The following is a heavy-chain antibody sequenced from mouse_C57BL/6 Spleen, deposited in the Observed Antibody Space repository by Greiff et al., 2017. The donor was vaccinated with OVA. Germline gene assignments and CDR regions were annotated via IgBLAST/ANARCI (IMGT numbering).Heavy chain of an antibody. V-gene: IGHV1-82*01. Sequence: VQGVESGPELVKPGASVKISCKASGYAFSSSWMNWVKQRPGKGLEWIGRIYPGDGDTNYNGKFKGKATLTADKSSSTAYMQLSSLTSEDSAVYFCARGGTDYDYDYAMDYWGQGTSVTVSS. J-gene: IGHJ4*01. CDR1: GYAFSSSW. CDR3: ARGGTDYDYDYAMDY. CDR2: IYPGDGDT. D-gene: IGHD2-4*01.